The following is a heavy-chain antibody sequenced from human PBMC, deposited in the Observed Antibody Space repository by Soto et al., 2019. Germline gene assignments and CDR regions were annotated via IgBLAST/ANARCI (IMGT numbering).Heavy chain of an antibody. CDR3: ARDGRYYDSSPDAFDI. Sequence: QVQLVESGGGVVQPGRSLRLSCAASGFTFSSYAMHWVRQAPGKGLEWVAVISYDGSNKYYADSVKGRFTISRDNSKNTLYLQMNSLRAEDTAVYYCARDGRYYDSSPDAFDIWGQGTMVTVSS. CDR1: GFTFSSYA. CDR2: ISYDGSNK. J-gene: IGHJ3*02. V-gene: IGHV3-30-3*01. D-gene: IGHD3-22*01.